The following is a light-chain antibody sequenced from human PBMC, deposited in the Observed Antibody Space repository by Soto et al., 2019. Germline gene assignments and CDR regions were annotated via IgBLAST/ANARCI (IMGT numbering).Light chain of an antibody. J-gene: IGKJ1*01. V-gene: IGKV3-20*01. CDR3: HQYASAPQT. CDR1: QTVAKNY. CDR2: VPS. Sequence: EIVLTQSPGTLSLSPGERATLSCRASQTVAKNYLAWYQQKPGQAPRLLTHVPSNRATGIPDRFSGSGSGTDFPLTISRLEPEDFGVYYCHQYASAPQTFGQGTKVEIK.